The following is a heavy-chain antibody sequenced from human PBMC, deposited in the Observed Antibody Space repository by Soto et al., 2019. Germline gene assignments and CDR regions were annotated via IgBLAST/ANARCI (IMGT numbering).Heavy chain of an antibody. J-gene: IGHJ6*02. CDR3: ARKGYIGNFGLDV. Sequence: QVQLVQSGAEVKRPGASVKVSCKASGYTFRNYDVAWVRRAPGHGLEWMGWISISKGKTYYQESLQGRVTMTMDTGTTTAYMELRSLRSDDTAVYYCARKGYIGNFGLDVWGQVTTVTVSS. CDR1: GYTFRNYD. V-gene: IGHV1-18*01. D-gene: IGHD5-12*01. CDR2: ISISKGKT.